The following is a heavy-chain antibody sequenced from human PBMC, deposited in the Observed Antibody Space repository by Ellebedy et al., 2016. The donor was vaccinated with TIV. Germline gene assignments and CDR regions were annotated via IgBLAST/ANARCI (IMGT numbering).Heavy chain of an antibody. CDR1: GYSFTNSW. V-gene: IGHV5-51*01. Sequence: PGGSLRLSCQGSGYSFTNSWIGWMRQMPGKGLEWMGIFYFGDSDTIYSPSFQGRVTISADKSIRTAYLEWSSLKASDTAMYFCASSSSTHYYGSGSYYHYAVDVWGQGTTVTVAS. D-gene: IGHD3-10*01. CDR2: FYFGDSDT. J-gene: IGHJ6*02. CDR3: ASSSSTHYYGSGSYYHYAVDV.